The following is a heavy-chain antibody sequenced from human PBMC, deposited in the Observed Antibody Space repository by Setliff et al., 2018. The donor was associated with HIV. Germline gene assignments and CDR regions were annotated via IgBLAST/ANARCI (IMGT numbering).Heavy chain of an antibody. CDR2: VRGIAYGGTT. V-gene: IGHV3-49*03. Sequence: LRLSCAASGFSIDDYAMNWFRQAPGRGLEWVGLVRGIAYGGTTEYAASVRGRFTISRDDSKNIAYLQMNSLRTADTAVYFCTRDGGGDYGVYAPDYWGQGTLVTVSS. D-gene: IGHD4-17*01. CDR1: GFSIDDYA. J-gene: IGHJ4*02. CDR3: TRDGGGDYGVYAPDY.